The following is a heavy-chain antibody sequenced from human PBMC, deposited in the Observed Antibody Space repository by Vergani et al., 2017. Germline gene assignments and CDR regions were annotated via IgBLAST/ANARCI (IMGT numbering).Heavy chain of an antibody. CDR2: IYYSGST. D-gene: IGHD6-13*01. CDR1: GGSISSSSYY. CDR3: ARRGIAAPIDY. Sequence: QLQLQESGPGLVKPSETLSLTCTVSGGSISSSSYYWGWNRQPPGKGLEWIGSIYYSGSTYYNPSLKSRVTISVDTSKNQFSLKLSSVTAADTAVYYCARRGIAAPIDYWGQGTLVTVSS. V-gene: IGHV4-39*01. J-gene: IGHJ4*02.